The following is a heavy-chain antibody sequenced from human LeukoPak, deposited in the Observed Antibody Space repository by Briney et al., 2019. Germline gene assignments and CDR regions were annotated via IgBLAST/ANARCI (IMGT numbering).Heavy chain of an antibody. J-gene: IGHJ4*02. Sequence: GGSLRLSCATSGFTFTNAWMSWVRQAPGKGLEWVGRIKSKTDGGTTDYAAPVKGRFTISRDDSKNTLYLQMNSLRAEDTAVYYCARKNGLDYWGQGTLVTVSS. CDR1: GFTFTNAW. CDR2: IKSKTDGGTT. CDR3: ARKNGLDY. V-gene: IGHV3-15*01.